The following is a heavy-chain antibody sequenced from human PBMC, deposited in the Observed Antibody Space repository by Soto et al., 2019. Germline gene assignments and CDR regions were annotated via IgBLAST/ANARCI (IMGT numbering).Heavy chain of an antibody. CDR3: AKGGEGSCSKTSCLYFSDY. Sequence: EVQLLDSGGGLVQPGGSLRLSCAASGFTFSTYAMSWVRQAPGKGLEWVSTISGSGDSTYYANSAKGRFTISRDNSRNTLDLQMNSLRVEDTAVYYCAKGGEGSCSKTSCLYFSDYWGQGTLVTVSS. J-gene: IGHJ4*02. V-gene: IGHV3-23*01. D-gene: IGHD2-2*01. CDR1: GFTFSTYA. CDR2: ISGSGDST.